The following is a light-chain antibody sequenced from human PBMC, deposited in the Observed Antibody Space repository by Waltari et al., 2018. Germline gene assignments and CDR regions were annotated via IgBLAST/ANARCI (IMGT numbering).Light chain of an antibody. J-gene: IGKJ4*01. CDR1: QTVSTW. CDR2: KTS. CDR3: QQSYSMFALT. Sequence: DIQMTQSPSTLSASVGDRVTITCRASQTVSTWLAWYQQKPGKAPKLLIYKTSILESGVPSRFSGSGSGTDFTLTISRLQPDDFATYYCQQSYSMFALTFGGGTKVEIK. V-gene: IGKV1-5*03.